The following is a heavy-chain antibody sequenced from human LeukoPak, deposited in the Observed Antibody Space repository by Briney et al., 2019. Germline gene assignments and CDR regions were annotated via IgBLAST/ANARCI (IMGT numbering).Heavy chain of an antibody. CDR2: IYYSGST. V-gene: IGHV4-59*08. CDR3: ARHDPIVGTPDAFDI. Sequence: SETLSLTCTVSGGSISSYYWSWIRQPPGKGMEWIAYIYYSGSTDYNPSLKSRVTISLDTSKNQFSLKLSSVTAADTAVYYCARHDPIVGTPDAFDIWGQGTMVTVSS. J-gene: IGHJ3*02. D-gene: IGHD1-26*01. CDR1: GGSISSYY.